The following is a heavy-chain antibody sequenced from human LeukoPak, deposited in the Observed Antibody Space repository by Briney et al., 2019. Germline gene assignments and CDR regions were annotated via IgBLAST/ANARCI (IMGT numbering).Heavy chain of an antibody. Sequence: SETLSLTCTVSGGSMSSYYWKWIRQPPGKGLEGIGYIYYSGSTNYNPSLKSPVTISVDTSKNQFSLKLSSVTAADTAVYYCAQTVNYYYYYMDVWGKGTTVTVSS. D-gene: IGHD4-17*01. V-gene: IGHV4-59*01. CDR3: AQTVNYYYYYMDV. CDR2: IYYSGST. J-gene: IGHJ6*03. CDR1: GGSMSSYY.